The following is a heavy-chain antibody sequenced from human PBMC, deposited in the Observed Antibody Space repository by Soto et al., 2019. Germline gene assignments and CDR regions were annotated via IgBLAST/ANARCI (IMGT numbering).Heavy chain of an antibody. Sequence: EVQLVESGGGLVQPGGSLRLSCAASGFTFSTYWMHWVRQAPGKGLVWVSRINYDGSSTDYADSVKGSFTISRDNAKNTLYLQMNTLTAEDTAVYYCTRGPRPTSVGTGAYWGQGTLVTVSS. CDR2: INYDGSST. CDR3: TRGPRPTSVGTGAY. J-gene: IGHJ4*02. D-gene: IGHD3-10*01. CDR1: GFTFSTYW. V-gene: IGHV3-74*01.